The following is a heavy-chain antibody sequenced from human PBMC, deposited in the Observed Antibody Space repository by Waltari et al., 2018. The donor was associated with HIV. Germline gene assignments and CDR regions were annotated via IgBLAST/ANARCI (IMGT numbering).Heavy chain of an antibody. CDR3: ARAMATFGNY. CDR1: GFTFSDFY. CDR2: ISSGGETI. Sequence: QVHLLESGGGLVKPGGSLRLSCAASGFTFSDFYMTWLRQAPGKGLEWLSYISSGGETINYADSVKGRFTISRDNAKNLLYLQMNSLRAEDTAVYYCARAMATFGNYWGQGTLVTVSS. V-gene: IGHV3-11*01. D-gene: IGHD5-12*01. J-gene: IGHJ4*02.